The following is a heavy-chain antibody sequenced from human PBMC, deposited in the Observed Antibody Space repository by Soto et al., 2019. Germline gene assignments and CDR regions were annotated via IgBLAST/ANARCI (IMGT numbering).Heavy chain of an antibody. CDR1: GGSISSSNX. V-gene: IGHV4-4*02. D-gene: IGHD3-10*01. CDR3: ARRWGEGRVDY. Sequence: QVKLQESGPGLVKPSGTLSLTCAVSGGSISSSNXWSWVRQPPGKGLEWIGEIYHSGNTNYNPSLKSRVTMAVDKSRNQFSLKLXSVTAADTAVYYCARRWGEGRVDYWGQGTLVTVSS. CDR2: IYHSGNT. J-gene: IGHJ4*02.